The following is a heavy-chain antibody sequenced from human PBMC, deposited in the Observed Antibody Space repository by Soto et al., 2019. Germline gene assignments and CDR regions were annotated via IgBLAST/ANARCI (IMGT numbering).Heavy chain of an antibody. J-gene: IGHJ5*01. CDR3: ARWVGGSMYDNSGKFDS. CDR2: VAYDGSKT. Sequence: QVQLVESGGGVVQPGMSLRLTCAASGFTFSSNGMHWVRQAPGKGLEWVALVAYDGSKTYYGDSVRGRFTISRDNSENTLYLEMKSLRAEDTAVYYCARWVGGSMYDNSGKFDSWGQGTLVTVSS. V-gene: IGHV3-30*03. CDR1: GFTFSSNG. D-gene: IGHD3-22*01.